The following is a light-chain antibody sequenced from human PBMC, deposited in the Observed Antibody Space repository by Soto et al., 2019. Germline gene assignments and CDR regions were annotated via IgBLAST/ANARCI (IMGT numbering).Light chain of an antibody. CDR3: LQYNNWPQT. J-gene: IGKJ2*01. V-gene: IGKV3D-15*01. CDR1: QSVGSR. CDR2: GVS. Sequence: ETVMTQSPATLSLSPGERATLSCRASQSVGSRSAWYQQKPGQAPRLLIYGVSTGAPGVPARFSASGSGTEFDLTINSLQSEDFGVYYCLQYNNWPQTFGQGTKLEI.